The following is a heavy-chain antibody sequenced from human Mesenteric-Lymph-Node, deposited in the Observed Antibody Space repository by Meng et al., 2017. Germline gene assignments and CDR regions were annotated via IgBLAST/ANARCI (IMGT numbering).Heavy chain of an antibody. Sequence: QRQLQESGPGLVKPSETLSLPCTVSGGSISSSSYYWGWIRQPPGKGLEWIGSIYYSGSTYYNPSLKSRVTISVDTSKNQFSLKLSSVTAADTAVYYCASPLGILGIVDLWGRGTLVTVSS. CDR3: ASPLGILGIVDL. CDR1: GGSISSSSYY. D-gene: IGHD7-27*01. V-gene: IGHV4-39*01. CDR2: IYYSGST. J-gene: IGHJ2*01.